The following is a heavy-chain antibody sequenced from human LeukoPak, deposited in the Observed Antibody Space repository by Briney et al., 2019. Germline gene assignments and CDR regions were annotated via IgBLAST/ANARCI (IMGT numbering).Heavy chain of an antibody. Sequence: ASVKVPCKVSGYTLTELSMHWVRQAPGKGLEWMGGFDPEDGETIYAQKFQGRVTMTEDTSTDTAYMELSSLRSEDTAVYYCATTQALELYYYYMDVWGKGTTVTVSS. CDR1: GYTLTELS. CDR3: ATTQALELYYYYMDV. J-gene: IGHJ6*03. CDR2: FDPEDGET. V-gene: IGHV1-24*01. D-gene: IGHD1-7*01.